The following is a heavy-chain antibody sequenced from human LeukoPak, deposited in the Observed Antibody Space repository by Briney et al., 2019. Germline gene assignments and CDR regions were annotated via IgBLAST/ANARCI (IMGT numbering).Heavy chain of an antibody. Sequence: SDTLSLTCAVSGYSISSSNWWRWIRQPPGKGLEWIGYIYYNGSAKYNPSLKSRVTISVDMSKNQFSLKVSSVTAADTAIYYCARKGGHFDYWGQGTLVTVSS. CDR2: IYYNGSA. D-gene: IGHD2-15*01. J-gene: IGHJ4*02. V-gene: IGHV4-28*01. CDR1: GYSISSSNW. CDR3: ARKGGHFDY.